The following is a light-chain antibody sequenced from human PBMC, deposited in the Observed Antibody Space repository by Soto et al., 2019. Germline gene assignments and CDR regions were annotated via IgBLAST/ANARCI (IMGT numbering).Light chain of an antibody. CDR1: QSVSSN. V-gene: IGKV3-11*01. Sequence: EIVMTQSPATLSVSQGERATLSCRASQSVSSNLAWYQQKPGQAPRLLIYGASNRATGIPARFSGSGSGTDFTLTISSLEPEDFAVYYCQQRSNWPPTFGQGTKVDIK. CDR2: GAS. CDR3: QQRSNWPPT. J-gene: IGKJ1*01.